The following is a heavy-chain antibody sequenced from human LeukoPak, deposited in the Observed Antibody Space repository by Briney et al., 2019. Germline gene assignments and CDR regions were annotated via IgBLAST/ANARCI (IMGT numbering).Heavy chain of an antibody. CDR1: GYSFTSYW. CDR2: IYPGDSDT. V-gene: IGHV5-51*03. CDR3: ASSLGIYDSSGYRVFDY. Sequence: PGESLKISRKGPGYSFTSYWIGWVRQMPGKGLEWMGIIYPGDSDTRYSPSFQGQVTISADKSISTAYLQWSSLKASDTAMYYCASSLGIYDSSGYRVFDYWGQGTLVTVSS. D-gene: IGHD3-22*01. J-gene: IGHJ4*02.